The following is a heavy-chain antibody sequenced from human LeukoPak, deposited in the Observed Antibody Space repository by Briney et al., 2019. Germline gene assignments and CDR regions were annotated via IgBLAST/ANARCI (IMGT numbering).Heavy chain of an antibody. Sequence: SETLSLTCTVSGGSISSYYWSWIRQPPGKGLEWIGYIYYSGSTNYNPSLKSRVTISVDTSKNQFSLKLSSVTAADTAVYYCARAGDDSSGYQYYYYGMDVWGQGTTVTVSS. V-gene: IGHV4-59*01. D-gene: IGHD3-22*01. CDR2: IYYSGST. CDR3: ARAGDDSSGYQYYYYGMDV. CDR1: GGSISSYY. J-gene: IGHJ6*02.